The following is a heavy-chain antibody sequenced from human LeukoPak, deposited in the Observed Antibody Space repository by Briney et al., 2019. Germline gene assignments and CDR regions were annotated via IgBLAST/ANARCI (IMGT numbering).Heavy chain of an antibody. CDR3: TRVGYIDEGIDY. CDR1: GFPFSSYW. CDR2: IKQDGSKK. J-gene: IGHJ4*02. D-gene: IGHD5-24*01. Sequence: GGSLRLSCVASGFPFSSYWMTWVRQAPGKGLEWVANIKQDGSKKSYVDSVKGRFTISRDNAKNSLYLQMNSPRAEDTAIYYCTRVGYIDEGIDYWGQGTLVTVSS. V-gene: IGHV3-7*04.